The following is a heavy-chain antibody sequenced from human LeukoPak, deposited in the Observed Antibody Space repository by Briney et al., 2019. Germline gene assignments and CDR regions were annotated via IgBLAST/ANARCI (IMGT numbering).Heavy chain of an antibody. V-gene: IGHV1-2*02. CDR1: GGTFISYA. Sequence: ASVKVSCKASGGTFISYAISWVRQAPGQGLEWMGWINPNSGGTNYAQKFQGRVTMTRDTSISTAYMELSRLRSDDTAVYYCSLAHRYYFDYWGQGTLVTVSS. CDR3: SLAHRYYFDY. CDR2: INPNSGGT. J-gene: IGHJ4*02.